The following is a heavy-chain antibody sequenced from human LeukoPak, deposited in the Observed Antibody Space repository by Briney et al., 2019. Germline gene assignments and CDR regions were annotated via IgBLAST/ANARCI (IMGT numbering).Heavy chain of an antibody. CDR1: GYTFTSYD. J-gene: IGHJ1*01. Sequence: ASVKVSCKASGYTFTSYDINWVRQATGQGLEWMGWMNPNSGNTGYAQKFQGRVTMTRNTSISTAYMELSSLRSEDTAVYYCARIPAAGTGEYFQHWGQGTLVTVSS. V-gene: IGHV1-8*01. CDR2: MNPNSGNT. D-gene: IGHD6-13*01. CDR3: ARIPAAGTGEYFQH.